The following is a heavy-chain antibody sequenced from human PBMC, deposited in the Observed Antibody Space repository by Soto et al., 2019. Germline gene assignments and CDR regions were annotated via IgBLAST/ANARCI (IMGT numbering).Heavy chain of an antibody. Sequence: ASVKVSFKASGYTFTSYGISWVRQAPGQGLEWMGWISAYNGNTNYAQKLQGRVTMTTDTSTSTAYMELRSLRSDDTAVYYCARDRSSSWYGRYYYYYYGMDVWGQGTTVTVSS. CDR3: ARDRSSSWYGRYYYYYYGMDV. D-gene: IGHD6-13*01. J-gene: IGHJ6*02. CDR1: GYTFTSYG. V-gene: IGHV1-18*01. CDR2: ISAYNGNT.